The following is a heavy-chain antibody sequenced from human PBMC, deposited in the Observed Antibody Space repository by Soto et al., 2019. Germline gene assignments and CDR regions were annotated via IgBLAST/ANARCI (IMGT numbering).Heavy chain of an antibody. CDR2: VYYSGTT. Sequence: SETLSLTCSVSGGSVSNKTYYWSWIRQPPGKRLEWIGYVYYSGTTNYNPSLKSRVTISVDLSKNQFSLRLSSVTTADTALYYCARTTAVPNTLRSRYFFDEWGQGTLVTVSS. CDR1: GGSVSNKTYY. D-gene: IGHD4-17*01. J-gene: IGHJ4*02. V-gene: IGHV4-61*01. CDR3: ARTTAVPNTLRSRYFFDE.